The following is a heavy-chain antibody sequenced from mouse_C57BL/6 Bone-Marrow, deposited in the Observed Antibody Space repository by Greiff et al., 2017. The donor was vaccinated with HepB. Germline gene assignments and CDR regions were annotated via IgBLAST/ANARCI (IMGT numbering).Heavy chain of an antibody. CDR1: GYSITSGYY. Sequence: EVQVVESGPGLVKPSQSLSLTCSVTGYSITSGYYWNWIRQFPGNKLEWMGYISYDGSNNYNPSLKNRISITRDTSKNQFFLKLNSVTTEDTATYYCAREGYYGSSRFAYWGQGTLVTVSA. CDR3: AREGYYGSSRFAY. V-gene: IGHV3-6*01. D-gene: IGHD1-1*01. J-gene: IGHJ3*01. CDR2: ISYDGSN.